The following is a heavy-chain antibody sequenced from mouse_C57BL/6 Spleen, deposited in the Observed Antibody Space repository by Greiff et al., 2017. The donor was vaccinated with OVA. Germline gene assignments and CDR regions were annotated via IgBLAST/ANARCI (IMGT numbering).Heavy chain of an antibody. Sequence: EVQLQQSGPELVKPGASVKISCKASGYTFTDYYMNWVKQSHGKSLEWIGDINPNNGGTSYNQKFKGKATLTVDKSSSTAYMELRSLTSEDSAVYYCARSVTTVGGYAMDYWGQGTSVTVSS. V-gene: IGHV1-26*01. J-gene: IGHJ4*01. CDR1: GYTFTDYY. CDR3: ARSVTTVGGYAMDY. D-gene: IGHD1-1*01. CDR2: INPNNGGT.